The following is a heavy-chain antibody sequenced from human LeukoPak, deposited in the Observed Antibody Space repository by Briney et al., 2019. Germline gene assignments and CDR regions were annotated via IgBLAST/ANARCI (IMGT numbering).Heavy chain of an antibody. CDR1: GGSISSSY. V-gene: IGHV4-59*01. D-gene: IGHD6-13*01. J-gene: IGHJ4*02. CDR3: ARAPRPGHHNSWYDY. CDR2: ISNSGST. Sequence: SETLSLTCTVSGGSISSSYWTWIRQSPGKGLEWIGSISNSGSTNYNPSLKSRVTISGDTSKNQFSLKLTSVTAADTAVYHCARAPRPGHHNSWYDYWGQGTLVTVSS.